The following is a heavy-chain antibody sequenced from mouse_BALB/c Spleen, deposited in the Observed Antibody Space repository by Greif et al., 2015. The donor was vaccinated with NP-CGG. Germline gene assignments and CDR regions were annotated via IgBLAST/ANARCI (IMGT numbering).Heavy chain of an antibody. CDR3: ARKGLYYGDAVDY. V-gene: IGHV1-63*02. CDR2: IYPGGGST. J-gene: IGHJ4*01. CDR1: GYTFTNYW. D-gene: IGHD2-1*01. Sequence: QVQLQQSGAELVRTGTSVKMSCKAAGYTFTNYWIGWVQPRPGHGLEWIGDIYPGGGSTNYTETFKGKATLTADTSSSAAYMQLSSLTSEDSAIYYCARKGLYYGDAVDYWGQGTSVTVSS.